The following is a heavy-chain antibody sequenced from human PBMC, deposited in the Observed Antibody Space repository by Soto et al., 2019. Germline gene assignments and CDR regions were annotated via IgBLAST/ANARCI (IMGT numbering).Heavy chain of an antibody. CDR2: IIPILGIA. V-gene: IGHV1-69*02. J-gene: IGHJ5*02. CDR3: ARRREDYSNYGPGAFDP. CDR1: GGTFSSYT. Sequence: QVQLVQSGAEVKKPGSSVKVSCKASGGTFSSYTISWVRQAPGQGLEWMGRIIPILGIANYAQKFQGRVTITADKSTSTAYMELSSLRSEDTAVYYCARRREDYSNYGPGAFDPWGQGTLVTVSS. D-gene: IGHD4-4*01.